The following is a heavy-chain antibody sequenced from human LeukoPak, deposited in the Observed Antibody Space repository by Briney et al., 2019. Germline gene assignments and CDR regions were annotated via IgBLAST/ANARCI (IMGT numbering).Heavy chain of an antibody. J-gene: IGHJ4*02. CDR3: AVYSSSWYSVY. CDR2: ISSSGSTI. D-gene: IGHD6-13*01. V-gene: IGHV3-48*03. CDR1: GFTFSSYE. Sequence: GGSLRLSCAASGFTFSSYEMNWVRQAPGEGLEWVSYISSSGSTIYYADSVKGRFTISRDNAKNSLYLQMNSLRAEDTAVYYCAVYSSSWYSVYWGQGTLVTVSS.